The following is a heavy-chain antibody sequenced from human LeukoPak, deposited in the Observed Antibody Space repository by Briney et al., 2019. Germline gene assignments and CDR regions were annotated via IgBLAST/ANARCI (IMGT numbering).Heavy chain of an antibody. Sequence: PSETLSLTCTVSGGSISSSSYYWGWIRQPPGKGLEWIGSIYYSGSTYYNPSLKSRVTISVDTSKNQFSLKLSSVTAADTAVYYCARPLMGGYIYGYAYWGQGTLVTVSS. CDR1: GGSISSSSYY. J-gene: IGHJ4*02. V-gene: IGHV4-39*01. CDR3: ARPLMGGYIYGYAY. D-gene: IGHD5-18*01. CDR2: IYYSGST.